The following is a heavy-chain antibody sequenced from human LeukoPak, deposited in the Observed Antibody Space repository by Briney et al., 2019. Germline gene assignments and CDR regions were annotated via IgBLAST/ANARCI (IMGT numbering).Heavy chain of an antibody. V-gene: IGHV3-7*01. J-gene: IGHJ4*02. CDR3: ARQPFDY. CDR2: IKQDGSEK. Sequence: GGSLRLSCAASGFTFSGYWMSWVRQAPGKGLEWVANIKQDGSEKYYVDSVKGRFTIPRDNAKNSLYLQMNSLRAEDTAIYYCARQPFDYWGQGTLVTVSS. CDR1: GFTFSGYW.